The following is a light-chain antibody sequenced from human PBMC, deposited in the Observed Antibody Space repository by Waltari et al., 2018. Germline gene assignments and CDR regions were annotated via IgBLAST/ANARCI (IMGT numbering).Light chain of an antibody. V-gene: IGKV1-39*01. CDR2: AAS. CDR3: QHSYSTPLT. CDR1: QSISSY. Sequence: DIQMTQSPSSLSAAVGDRVTITCRASQSISSYLNWYQQKPGKAPKLLIYAASSLQGGVPSRFSGSGSGTDFTLTISSLQPADFATYYCQHSYSTPLTSGGGTKVEIK. J-gene: IGKJ4*01.